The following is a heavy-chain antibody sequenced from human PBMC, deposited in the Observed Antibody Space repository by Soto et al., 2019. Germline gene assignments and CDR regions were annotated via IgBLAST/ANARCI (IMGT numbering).Heavy chain of an antibody. CDR1: GGSISSSSYY. CDR3: ARLYHDYGDYVDY. CDR2: IYYSGST. V-gene: IGHV4-39*01. Sequence: QLQLQESGPGLVKPSETLSLTCTVSGGSISSSSYYWGWIRQPPGKGLEWIGSIYYSGSTYYNPSLKSRVTISVDTSKNQFSLKLSSVTAADTAVCYCARLYHDYGDYVDYWGQGTLVTVSS. J-gene: IGHJ4*02. D-gene: IGHD4-17*01.